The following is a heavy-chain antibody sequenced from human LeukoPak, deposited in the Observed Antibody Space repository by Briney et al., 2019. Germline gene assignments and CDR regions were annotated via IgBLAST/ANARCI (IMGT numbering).Heavy chain of an antibody. CDR2: INPNSGGT. V-gene: IGHV1-2*02. J-gene: IGHJ4*02. CDR3: ARIYCSSTSCYRFDY. CDR1: GYTFSAYY. D-gene: IGHD2-2*01. Sequence: ASVKVSCKASGYTFSAYYMHWVRQAPGQGLEWMGWINPNSGGTNFAQKFQGRVTMTRDTSITTAYMELSSLKSDDTAVYYCARIYCSSTSCYRFDYWGQGTLVTVSS.